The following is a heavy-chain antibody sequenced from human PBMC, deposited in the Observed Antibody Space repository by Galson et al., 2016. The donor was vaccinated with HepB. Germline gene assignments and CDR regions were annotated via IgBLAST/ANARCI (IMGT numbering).Heavy chain of an antibody. D-gene: IGHD2/OR15-2a*01. CDR3: ARGRGEYPGAFDI. CDR2: MNPNSGDT. CDR1: GYSFTNYD. Sequence: SVKVSCKASGYSFTNYDFHWVRQATGQGLEWMGWMNPNSGDTAYAQNFQGRVTMTRDTSKGTAYMEVTSLRSEDTAVYYCARGRGEYPGAFDIWGQGTMVTVSS. V-gene: IGHV1-8*01. J-gene: IGHJ3*02.